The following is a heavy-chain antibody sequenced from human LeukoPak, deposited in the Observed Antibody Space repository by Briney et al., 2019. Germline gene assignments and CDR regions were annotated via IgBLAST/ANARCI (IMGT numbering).Heavy chain of an antibody. J-gene: IGHJ4*02. Sequence: GGSLRLSCAASEFTFSDYSMNWVRQAPGKGLEWVASISSSSRYIYYADSVKGRFTISRDNSKNTLYLQMNSLRAEDTVVYYCAKGVVVAPDVTPFDYWGQGTLVTVSS. V-gene: IGHV3-21*04. CDR2: ISSSSRYI. CDR1: EFTFSDYS. D-gene: IGHD2-2*01. CDR3: AKGVVVAPDVTPFDY.